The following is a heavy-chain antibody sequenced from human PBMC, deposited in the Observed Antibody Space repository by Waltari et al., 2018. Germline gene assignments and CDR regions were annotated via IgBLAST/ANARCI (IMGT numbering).Heavy chain of an antibody. CDR2: IIPMLETA. CDR1: GGSFSTYA. Sequence: QVQLVQSGAEVKKPGSSGKVSCKASGGSFSTYAITWVRQAPGQGLEWRGGIIPMLETANYAQKFQERVTITTDGSMTTAYMELSSLTSEDTAVYYCARGGLYGQQLLESAFEIWGQGTKVTVAS. J-gene: IGHJ3*02. D-gene: IGHD6-13*01. V-gene: IGHV1-69*05. CDR3: ARGGLYGQQLLESAFEI.